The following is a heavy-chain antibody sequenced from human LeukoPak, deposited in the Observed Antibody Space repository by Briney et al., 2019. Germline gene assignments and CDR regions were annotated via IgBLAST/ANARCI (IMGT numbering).Heavy chain of an antibody. D-gene: IGHD3-3*01. V-gene: IGHV4-4*02. J-gene: IGHJ4*02. Sequence: SETLSLTCAVSGGSISSSNWWSWVRQPPGKGLEWIGEIHHSGSTNYNPSLKSRVTISVDKSKNQFSLKLSSVTAADTAVYYCASLRFLEWSISDYWGQGTLVTVSS. CDR3: ASLRFLEWSISDY. CDR1: GGSISSSNW. CDR2: IHHSGST.